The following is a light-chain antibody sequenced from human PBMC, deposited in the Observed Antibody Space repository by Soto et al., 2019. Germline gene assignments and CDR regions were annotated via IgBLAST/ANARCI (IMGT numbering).Light chain of an antibody. V-gene: IGKV3-20*01. CDR3: QQYGSSPPMYT. J-gene: IGKJ2*01. CDR1: QNVSSSY. CDR2: GAS. Sequence: EIVLTQSPGTLSLSPGERATLSCRASQNVSSSYLAWYQQKPGQAPRLLICGASSRATGIPDRFSGSGSGTDFTLTISRLEPEDFAVYYCQQYGSSPPMYTFGQGTKLEIK.